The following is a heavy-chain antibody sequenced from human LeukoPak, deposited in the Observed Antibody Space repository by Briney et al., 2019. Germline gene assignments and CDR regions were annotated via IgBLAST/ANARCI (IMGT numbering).Heavy chain of an antibody. Sequence: SGGSLRLSCATSGFTFSPYPMHWVRQAPGKGLEWVAVIAYDGGNIFYAPSVRGRFTISRDNSRGTLSLQMNSLKVEDTALYYCVRGPSARFYFDYWGQGTLVTVSS. CDR1: GFTFSPYP. V-gene: IGHV3-30*03. D-gene: IGHD6-6*01. J-gene: IGHJ4*02. CDR3: VRGPSARFYFDY. CDR2: IAYDGGNI.